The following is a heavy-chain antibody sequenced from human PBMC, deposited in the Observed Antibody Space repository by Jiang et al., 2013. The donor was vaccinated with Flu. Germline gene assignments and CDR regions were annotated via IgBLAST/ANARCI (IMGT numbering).Heavy chain of an antibody. CDR3: ARGAGYYDILTGYQDPTPNDY. Sequence: VQSGAEVKKPGASVKVSCKASGYTFTSYGISWVRQAPGQGLEWMGWISAYNGNTNYAQKLQGRVTMTTDTSTSTAYMELRSLRSDDTAVYYCARGAGYYDILTGYQDPTPNDYWGQGTLVTVSS. J-gene: IGHJ4*02. CDR1: GYTFTSYG. V-gene: IGHV1-18*01. CDR2: ISAYNGNT. D-gene: IGHD3-9*01.